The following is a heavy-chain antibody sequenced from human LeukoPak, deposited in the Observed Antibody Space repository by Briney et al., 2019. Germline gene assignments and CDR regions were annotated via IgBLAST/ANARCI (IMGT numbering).Heavy chain of an antibody. CDR1: GYTFTGHY. CDR3: ARFRDLGSRTIFGVVTIPDGFDI. D-gene: IGHD3-3*01. Sequence: GASVKVSCKASGYTFTGHYIHWVRQAPGQGLEWMGWIHPNTGGTKYAQKFQGRVTMTRDTSSSTAYMELSSLRSADTAVYYCARFRDLGSRTIFGVVTIPDGFDIWGQGTMITVSS. J-gene: IGHJ3*02. V-gene: IGHV1-2*02. CDR2: IHPNTGGT.